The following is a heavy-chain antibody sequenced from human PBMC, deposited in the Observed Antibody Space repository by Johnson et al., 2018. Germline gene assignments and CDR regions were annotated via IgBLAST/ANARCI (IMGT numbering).Heavy chain of an antibody. CDR3: ARRLRVSSGAFDI. V-gene: IGHV3-66*02. D-gene: IGHD4-17*01. J-gene: IGHJ3*02. Sequence: VQLVESGGGLVQPGGSLRLSCAASGFTVSNNYMSWVRQAPGKGLEWISVIYSGGTTYYADSVKGRFPISKDNSNNPLYLQMNSLRPVDTAVYYCARRLRVSSGAFDIWGRGTMVTVSP. CDR2: IYSGGTT. CDR1: GFTVSNNY.